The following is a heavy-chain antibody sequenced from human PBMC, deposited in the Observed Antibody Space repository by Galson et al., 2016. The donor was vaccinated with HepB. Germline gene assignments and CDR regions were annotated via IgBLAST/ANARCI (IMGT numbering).Heavy chain of an antibody. CDR1: GFSLRTNGVG. V-gene: IGHV2-5*01. Sequence: PALVKPTQTLTLTCTFSGFSLRTNGVGVGWIRQPPGKALEWLATIYWNDDKRYSPYLQSRLTITKDTSTDQVVLTVTNMDPVDTATYYCAHRRISAAAFDYWGQGTQVPVSS. CDR3: AHRRISAAAFDY. CDR2: IYWNDDK. D-gene: IGHD6-13*01. J-gene: IGHJ4*02.